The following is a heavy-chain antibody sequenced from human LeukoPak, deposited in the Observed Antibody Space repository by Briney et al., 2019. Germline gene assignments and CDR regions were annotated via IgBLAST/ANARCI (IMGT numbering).Heavy chain of an antibody. J-gene: IGHJ4*02. Sequence: GGSLRLSCGASGFTLSSYWIHWVRQVPGKGLEWFSVIGPDGTTTDYADSVRGRFTISRDNAKNTLYLQMNSLRAEDSAVYYCSRGTTNWKGVDYWGQGTLVTVSS. D-gene: IGHD1-1*01. CDR1: GFTLSSYW. CDR3: SRGTTNWKGVDY. V-gene: IGHV3-74*01. CDR2: IGPDGTTT.